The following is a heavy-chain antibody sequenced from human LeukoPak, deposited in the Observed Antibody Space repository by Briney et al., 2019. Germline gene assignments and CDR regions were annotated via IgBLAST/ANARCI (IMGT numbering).Heavy chain of an antibody. D-gene: IGHD3-16*01. V-gene: IGHV3-30*03. J-gene: IGHJ4*02. CDR2: ISYDGSNK. CDR3: ARAPHIPDLDQGGYYFDY. Sequence: PGRSLRLSCAASGFTFSSYGMLWVRQAPGKGLEWVAVISYDGSNKYYADSVKGRFTISRDNSKNTLYLQMISLRAEDTAVYYCARAPHIPDLDQGGYYFDYWGQGTLVTVSS. CDR1: GFTFSSYG.